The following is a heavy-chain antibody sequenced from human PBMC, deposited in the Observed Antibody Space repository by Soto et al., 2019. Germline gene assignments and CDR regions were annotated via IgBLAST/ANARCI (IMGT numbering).Heavy chain of an antibody. V-gene: IGHV1-18*01. CDR2: ISAYNGNT. D-gene: IGHD3-16*01. J-gene: IGHJ4*02. CDR1: GYTFTSYG. Sequence: QVQLVQSGAEVKKPGASVKVSCKASGYTFTSYGISWVRQAPGQGLEWMGWISAYNGNTNYAKKLQGRVTMTPDTSQNTASVEVRSRRPEDTPVYQWGGAQGGGAEGDDYLGQGTLVTVSS. CDR3: GGAQGGGAEGDDY.